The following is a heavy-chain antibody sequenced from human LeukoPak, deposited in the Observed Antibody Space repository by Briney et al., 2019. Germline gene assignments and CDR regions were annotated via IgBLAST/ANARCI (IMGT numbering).Heavy chain of an antibody. Sequence: PGESLRLSCAASGFTFSSYWMSWVRQAPGKGLEWVANIKQDGSEKYYVDSVKGRFTISRDNAKNSLYLQMNSLRAEDTAVYYCARVRIYSNYYYYYMDVWGKGTTVTVSS. CDR2: IKQDGSEK. V-gene: IGHV3-7*01. D-gene: IGHD4-11*01. J-gene: IGHJ6*03. CDR3: ARVRIYSNYYYYYMDV. CDR1: GFTFSSYW.